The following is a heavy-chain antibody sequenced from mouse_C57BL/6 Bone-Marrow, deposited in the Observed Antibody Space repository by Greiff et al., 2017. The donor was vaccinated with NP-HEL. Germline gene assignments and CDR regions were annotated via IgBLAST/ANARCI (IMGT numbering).Heavy chain of an antibody. D-gene: IGHD2-4*01. V-gene: IGHV5-6*01. CDR3: ARPPSYDYDWFAY. Sequence: EVKVVESGGDLVKPGGSLKLSCAASGFTFSSYGMSWVRQTPDKRLEWVATISSGGSYTYYPDSVKGRFTISRDNAKNTLYLQMSSLKSEDTAMYYCARPPSYDYDWFAYWGQGTLVTVSA. J-gene: IGHJ3*01. CDR2: ISSGGSYT. CDR1: GFTFSSYG.